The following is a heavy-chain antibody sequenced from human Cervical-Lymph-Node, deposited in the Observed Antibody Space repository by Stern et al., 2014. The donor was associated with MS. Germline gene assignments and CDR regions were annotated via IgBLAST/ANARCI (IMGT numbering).Heavy chain of an antibody. Sequence: VQLVQSGAEVRKPGSSVKVSCKASGGTFNNHVISWVRQARGQGLEWMGGIIPMFGAANYARKFQGRVTITTDKSTSTFHMVLSSLNYEDTAMYYCANRDMGYTYGRHDYWGQGTLVTVS. J-gene: IGHJ4*02. CDR2: IIPMFGAA. V-gene: IGHV1-69*06. CDR1: GGTFNNHV. CDR3: ANRDMGYTYGRHDY. D-gene: IGHD5-12*01.